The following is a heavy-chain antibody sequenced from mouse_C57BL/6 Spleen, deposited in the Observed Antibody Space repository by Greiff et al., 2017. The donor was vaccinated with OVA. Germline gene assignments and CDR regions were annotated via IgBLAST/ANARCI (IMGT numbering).Heavy chain of an antibody. Sequence: EVQLQESGPGLVKPSQSLSLTCSVTGYSITSGYYWNWIRQFPGNKLEWMGYISYDGSNNYNPSLKNRISITRDTSKNQFFLKLNSVTTKDTATYYCARGELPFDYWGQGTTLTVSS. CDR1: GYSITSGYY. D-gene: IGHD1-1*01. V-gene: IGHV3-6*01. J-gene: IGHJ2*01. CDR2: ISYDGSN. CDR3: ARGELPFDY.